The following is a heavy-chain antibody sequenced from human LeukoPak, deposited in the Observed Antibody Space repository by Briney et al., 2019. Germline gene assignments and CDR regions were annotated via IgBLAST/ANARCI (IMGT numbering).Heavy chain of an antibody. Sequence: PSETLSLTCAVSGGSISTDNWWTWVRQPPGKGLEWIGEIHHSGSTNYNPSLKSRVTISVDKSKNQFSLKLSSVTAADTAVYYCARGSQSLGYCSGGSCRAKIFDYWGQGTLVTVSS. V-gene: IGHV4-4*02. CDR2: IHHSGST. J-gene: IGHJ4*02. CDR1: GGSISTDNW. CDR3: ARGSQSLGYCSGGSCRAKIFDY. D-gene: IGHD2-15*01.